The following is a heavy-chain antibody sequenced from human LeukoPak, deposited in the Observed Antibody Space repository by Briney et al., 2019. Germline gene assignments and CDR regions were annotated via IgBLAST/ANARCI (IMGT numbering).Heavy chain of an antibody. J-gene: IGHJ4*02. CDR2: IKQDGSEK. Sequence: GGSLRLSCAASGFTFSNIWMSWVRQAPGKGLEWVANIKQDGSEKYYVDSVKGRFTISRDNAKNSLYLQMNSLRAEDTAVYYCARFMAVAGPFFDYWGQGTLVTVSS. D-gene: IGHD6-19*01. V-gene: IGHV3-7*04. CDR3: ARFMAVAGPFFDY. CDR1: GFTFSNIW.